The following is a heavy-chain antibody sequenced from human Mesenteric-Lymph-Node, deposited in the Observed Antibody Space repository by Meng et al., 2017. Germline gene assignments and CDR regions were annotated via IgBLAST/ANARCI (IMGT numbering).Heavy chain of an antibody. J-gene: IGHJ6*02. CDR1: GYTFTSYG. CDR3: ARGMGATMGGYYYGMDV. CDR2: ISPYNGNT. Sequence: ASVKVSCKASGYTFTSYGVSWMRQAPGQGLEWMGWISPYNGNTNYAQNLQGRVTMTTDTSTTTAYMELRSLRSDDTAVYYCARGMGATMGGYYYGMDVWGQGTTVTVSS. D-gene: IGHD1-26*01. V-gene: IGHV1-18*01.